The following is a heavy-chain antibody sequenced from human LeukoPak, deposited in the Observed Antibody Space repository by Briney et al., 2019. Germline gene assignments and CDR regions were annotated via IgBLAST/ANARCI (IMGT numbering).Heavy chain of an antibody. CDR2: IYYSGST. D-gene: IGHD3-16*02. J-gene: IGHJ5*02. CDR1: GGSISSSSYY. Sequence: SETLSLTCTVSGGSISSSSYYWGWIRQPPGKGLEWIGSIYYSGSTYYNPSLKSRVTISVDTSKNQFSLKLSSVTAADTAVYYCARRSRSMITFGGVIVPAWFDPWGQGTLVTVSS. CDR3: ARRSRSMITFGGVIVPAWFDP. V-gene: IGHV4-39*01.